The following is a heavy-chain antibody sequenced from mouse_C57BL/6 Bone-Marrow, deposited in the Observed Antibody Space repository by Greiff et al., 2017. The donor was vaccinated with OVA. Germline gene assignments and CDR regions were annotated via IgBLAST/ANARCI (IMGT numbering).Heavy chain of an antibody. Sequence: QVQLQQPGAELVKPGASVKLSCKASGYTFTSYWMQWVKQRPGQGLEWIGEIDPSDSYTNYNQKFKGKATLTVDKSSSTAYMQLSSLTAEDSAVYYCAIGDGYDGYYAMDYWGQGTSVTVSS. V-gene: IGHV1-50*01. CDR3: AIGDGYDGYYAMDY. CDR2: IDPSDSYT. D-gene: IGHD2-2*01. CDR1: GYTFTSYW. J-gene: IGHJ4*01.